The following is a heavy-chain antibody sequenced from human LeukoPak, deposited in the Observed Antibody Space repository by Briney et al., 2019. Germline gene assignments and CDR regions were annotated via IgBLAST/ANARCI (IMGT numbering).Heavy chain of an antibody. V-gene: IGHV4-59*01. Sequence: PSETLSLTCTVSGGSITSYYWSWLRQPPGKGLEGIGYIYHSGRTNYNPSLKTRVTISVDTSQNQFSLKLSSVTAADTAVYYCARDYDSSGYYGNWGQGTLVTVSS. D-gene: IGHD3-22*01. CDR3: ARDYDSSGYYGN. CDR2: IYHSGRT. J-gene: IGHJ4*02. CDR1: GGSITSYY.